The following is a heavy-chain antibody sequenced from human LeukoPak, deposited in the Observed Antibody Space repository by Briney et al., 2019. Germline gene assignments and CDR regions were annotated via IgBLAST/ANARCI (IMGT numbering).Heavy chain of an antibody. CDR1: GGSISSGGYS. CDR3: ARAHSCSSTSCSNWFDP. Sequence: SETLSLTCAVSGGSISSGGYSWSWIRQPPGKGLEWIGYIYHSGSTYYSPSLKSRVTISVDRSKNQFSLKLSSVTAADTAVYYCARAHSCSSTSCSNWFDPWGQGTLVTVSS. V-gene: IGHV4-30-2*01. D-gene: IGHD2-2*01. CDR2: IYHSGST. J-gene: IGHJ5*02.